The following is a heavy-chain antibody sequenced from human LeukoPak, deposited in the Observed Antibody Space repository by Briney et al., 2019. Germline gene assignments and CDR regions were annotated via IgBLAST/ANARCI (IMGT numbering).Heavy chain of an antibody. V-gene: IGHV1-18*01. CDR1: GYTFTSYG. J-gene: IGHJ1*01. CDR3: ARDREGRDYYDSSGYGYFQH. CDR2: ISAYNGNA. D-gene: IGHD3-22*01. Sequence: GASVKVSCKASGYTFTSYGISWVRQAPGQGLEWMGWISAYNGNANYAQKPQGRVTMTTDTSTSTAYMELRSLRSDDTAVYYCARDREGRDYYDSSGYGYFQHWGQGTLVTVSS.